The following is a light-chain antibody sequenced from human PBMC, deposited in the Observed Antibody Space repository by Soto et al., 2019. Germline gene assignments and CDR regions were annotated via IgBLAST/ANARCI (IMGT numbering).Light chain of an antibody. CDR2: GAS. Sequence: EIVLTQSPATLSLSPGERATLSCRASQSVSNSYLAWYQQKPGQAPRLLIYGASSRATGIPDRFSGSGSGTDCTLTISRLEPEGLAVYYCQQYGSSPKTFGQGTKVDIK. CDR1: QSVSNSY. V-gene: IGKV3-20*01. CDR3: QQYGSSPKT. J-gene: IGKJ1*01.